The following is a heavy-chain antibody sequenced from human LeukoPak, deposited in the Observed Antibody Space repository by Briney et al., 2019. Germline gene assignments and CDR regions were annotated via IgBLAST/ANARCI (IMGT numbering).Heavy chain of an antibody. CDR2: IYYKGST. CDR3: ARASYDSSAYYSGGFYYYYMDV. D-gene: IGHD3-22*01. Sequence: PSETLSLTCTVSSGSMSTYYWSWIRQPPGKGLEGIGYIYYKGSTSYNTSLKSRITISVDTSKNQFSLKLSSVTAADTAVYYCARASYDSSAYYSGGFYYYYMDVWGEGTTVTVSS. J-gene: IGHJ6*03. V-gene: IGHV4-59*01. CDR1: SGSMSTYY.